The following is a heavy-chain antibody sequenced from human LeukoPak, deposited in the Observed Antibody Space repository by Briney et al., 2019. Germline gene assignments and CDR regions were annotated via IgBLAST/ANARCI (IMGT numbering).Heavy chain of an antibody. D-gene: IGHD6-19*01. CDR3: AKDDRFGSSGLDAFDI. CDR1: GFTFSSYG. J-gene: IGHJ3*02. V-gene: IGHV3-30*18. CDR2: ISYDGSNK. Sequence: PGGSLRLSCAASGFTFSSYGMHWVRQAPGKGLEWVAVISYDGSNKYYADSVKGRFTISRDNSKNTLYLQMNSLRAEDTAVYYCAKDDRFGSSGLDAFDIWGQGTMVTVSS.